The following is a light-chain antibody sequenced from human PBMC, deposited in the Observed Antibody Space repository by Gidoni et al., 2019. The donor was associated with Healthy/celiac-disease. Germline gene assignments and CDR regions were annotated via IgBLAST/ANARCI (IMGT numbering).Light chain of an antibody. J-gene: IGKJ1*01. CDR2: AAS. CDR1: QSISSY. CDR3: HQSYSTPPWT. V-gene: IGKV1-39*01. Sequence: DIQMTQSRSFLSASVGDRVTITCRASQSISSYLNWYQQKPGKAPKLLIYAASTLQSCVPSRLSGSGSATDFTPTISSLQPADVATYYCHQSYSTPPWTFGQGTKVEIK.